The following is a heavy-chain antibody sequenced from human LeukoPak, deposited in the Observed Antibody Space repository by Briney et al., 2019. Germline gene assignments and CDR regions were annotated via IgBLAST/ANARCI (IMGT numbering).Heavy chain of an antibody. V-gene: IGHV1-2*02. CDR2: INPKNGAT. Sequence: ASVKVSCKTSGYTFIDSYMHWVRQAPGQGLEWMGWINPKNGATYYAEKFQGRVSMITDSSLTTAYMELSSLGFDDTAVYYCATLSTSWGQGTLVTVSS. CDR3: ATLSTS. J-gene: IGHJ4*02. D-gene: IGHD5/OR15-5a*01. CDR1: GYTFIDSY.